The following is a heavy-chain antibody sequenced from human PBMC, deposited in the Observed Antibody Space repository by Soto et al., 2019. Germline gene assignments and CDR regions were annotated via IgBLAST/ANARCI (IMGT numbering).Heavy chain of an antibody. CDR3: ARSWGGTFDY. Sequence: QVQLQESGPGLVKPSETLSLTCTVSGGSISSYYWSWIRQPPGKGLEWIGYIYYSGSTNYNPSLKSRVTISVDTSKNQFSLKLGSVTAADTAVYYCARSWGGTFDYWGQGTLVTVSS. D-gene: IGHD2-21*01. J-gene: IGHJ4*02. V-gene: IGHV4-59*01. CDR2: IYYSGST. CDR1: GGSISSYY.